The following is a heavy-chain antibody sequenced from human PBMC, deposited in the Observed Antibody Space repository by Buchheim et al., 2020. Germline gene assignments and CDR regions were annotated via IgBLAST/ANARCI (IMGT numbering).Heavy chain of an antibody. CDR2: INYSGST. Sequence: QVQLQASGPGLVKSSETLSLTCTVYGDSFSSYYWSWIRQPPGKGLEWVGYINYSGSTNYNPSLKSRVPISVDTSKNQFSLQLSSVTAADAAVYYCGRSLRWYPPDYWGQGTL. CDR1: GDSFSSYY. J-gene: IGHJ4*02. CDR3: GRSLRWYPPDY. D-gene: IGHD4-23*01. V-gene: IGHV4-59*01.